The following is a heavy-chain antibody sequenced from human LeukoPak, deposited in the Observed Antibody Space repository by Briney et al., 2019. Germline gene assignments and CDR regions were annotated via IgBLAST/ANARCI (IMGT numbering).Heavy chain of an antibody. V-gene: IGHV3-30*19. CDR2: ISSDGNSK. Sequence: GGSLRLSCAASGFTFSSYGMHWVRQAPGKGLEWVPVISSDGNSKNFALSVKGRFAISRDNSKNTLFLQMNNLRSEDTALYYCVSPTADYPFLYYFDSWGQGTLVTVSS. CDR1: GFTFSSYG. J-gene: IGHJ4*02. D-gene: IGHD5-12*01. CDR3: VSPTADYPFLYYFDS.